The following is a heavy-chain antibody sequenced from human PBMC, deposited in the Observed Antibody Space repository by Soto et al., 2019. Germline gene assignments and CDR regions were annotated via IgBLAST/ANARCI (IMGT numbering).Heavy chain of an antibody. Sequence: GGSLRLSCAASGFTFSSYAMSWVRPAPGKGLEWVSAISGSGGSTYYADSVKGRFTISRDNSKNTLYLQMNSLRAEDTAVFYCAKSKSSSAVVAAISHYGGQGTLVTVSP. J-gene: IGHJ4*02. V-gene: IGHV3-23*01. CDR2: ISGSGGST. CDR1: GFTFSSYA. CDR3: AKSKSSSAVVAAISHY. D-gene: IGHD2-15*01.